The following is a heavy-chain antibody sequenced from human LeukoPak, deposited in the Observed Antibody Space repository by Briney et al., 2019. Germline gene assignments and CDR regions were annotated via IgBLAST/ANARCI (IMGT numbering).Heavy chain of an antibody. CDR1: GGSISSSSDY. V-gene: IGHV4-39*07. D-gene: IGHD5-12*01. J-gene: IGHJ4*02. CDR2: IYSSGST. Sequence: SETLSLTCTVSGGSISSSSDYWGWIRQPPGKGLEWIGSIYSSGSTYYNPSLKTRVTISVDKSKNQFSLKLSSVTAADTALYYCARRLVAYYFDYWGQGTLVTVSS. CDR3: ARRLVAYYFDY.